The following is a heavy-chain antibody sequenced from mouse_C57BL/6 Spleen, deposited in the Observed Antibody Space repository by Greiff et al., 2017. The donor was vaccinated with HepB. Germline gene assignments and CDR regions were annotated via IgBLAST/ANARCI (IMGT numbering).Heavy chain of an antibody. CDR3: ARTDYYGSTGYFDY. CDR1: GYTFTSYT. J-gene: IGHJ2*01. Sequence: VQLKESGAELARPGASVKMSCKASGYTFTSYTMHWVKQRPGQGLEWIGYINPSSGYTKYNQKFKDKATLTAVKSSSTAYMQLSSLTSEDSAVYYCARTDYYGSTGYFDYWGQGTTLTVSS. V-gene: IGHV1-4*01. D-gene: IGHD1-1*01. CDR2: INPSSGYT.